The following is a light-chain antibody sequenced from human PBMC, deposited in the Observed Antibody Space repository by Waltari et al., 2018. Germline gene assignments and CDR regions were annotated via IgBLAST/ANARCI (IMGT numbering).Light chain of an antibody. V-gene: IGLV3-1*01. Sequence: SYVLTQPPSVSVSPGQTASIDCSGDKLGTQFVAWYQLNPGQSPVLVVYEDDKRPSGIPERFSGSNSGNTATLTISGAQSMDEGDYFCQGSDGSTAVVFGGGTKLTVL. CDR2: EDD. J-gene: IGLJ2*01. CDR1: KLGTQF. CDR3: QGSDGSTAVV.